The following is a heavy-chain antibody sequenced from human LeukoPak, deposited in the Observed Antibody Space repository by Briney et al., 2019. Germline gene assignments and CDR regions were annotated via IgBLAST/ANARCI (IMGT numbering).Heavy chain of an antibody. CDR1: GYTFTSYG. CDR2: ISAYNGNT. V-gene: IGHV1-18*01. D-gene: IGHD4-17*01. Sequence: ASVKVSCKASGYTFTSYGISWVRQAPGQGLEWMGWISAYNGNTNYAQELQGRVTMTTDTSTSTAYMELSSLRSEDTAVYYCFFDDYGDYVRDAFDIWGQGTMVTVSS. CDR3: FFDDYGDYVRDAFDI. J-gene: IGHJ3*02.